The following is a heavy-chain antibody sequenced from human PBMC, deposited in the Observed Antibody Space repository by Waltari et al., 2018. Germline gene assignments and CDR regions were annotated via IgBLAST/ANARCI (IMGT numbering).Heavy chain of an antibody. Sequence: QVQLQESGPGLAKASQTLSLTCDVSGGSISNLNFYWSWIRQPAGQGLEWIGRVYRSGVTAYNPSLRGRGTMFLDMSKKQFSRRGESLIAADTAVYYCAVSPDTATSRAAFHFWGPGTTVSVSS. CDR2: VYRSGVT. V-gene: IGHV4-61*02. CDR3: AVSPDTATSRAAFHF. J-gene: IGHJ6*02. D-gene: IGHD5-18*01. CDR1: GGSISNLNFY.